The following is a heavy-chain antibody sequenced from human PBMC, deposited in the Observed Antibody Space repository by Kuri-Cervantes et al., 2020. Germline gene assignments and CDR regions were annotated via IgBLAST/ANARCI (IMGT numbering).Heavy chain of an antibody. CDR2: IYHSGST. J-gene: IGHJ4*02. Sequence: SQTLSLTCAVSGYSISSGYYWGWIRQPPGKGLEWIGSIYHSGSTYYNLSLKSRVTISVDTSKNQFSLKLSSVTAADTAVYYCARSPPPTSYDYIWGSYRPWFDYWGQGTLVTVSS. CDR3: ARSPPPTSYDYIWGSYRPWFDY. D-gene: IGHD3-16*02. CDR1: GYSISSGYY. V-gene: IGHV4-38-2*01.